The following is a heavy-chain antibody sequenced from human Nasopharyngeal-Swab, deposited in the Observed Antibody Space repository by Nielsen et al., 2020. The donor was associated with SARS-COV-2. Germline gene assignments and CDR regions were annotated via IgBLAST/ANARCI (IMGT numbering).Heavy chain of an antibody. D-gene: IGHD1-26*01. CDR1: GYNFTTYD. CDR2: MNPNSGNT. J-gene: IGHJ4*02. CDR3: ARGGVGAVGGALDY. Sequence: ASVKVSCKASGYNFTTYDFNWVRQATGQGLEWMGWMNPNSGNTGYAQKFQGRVTMTRNTSIGTAYMELSSLRSEDTAVYYCARGGVGAVGGALDYWGQGTQVTVSS. V-gene: IGHV1-8*01.